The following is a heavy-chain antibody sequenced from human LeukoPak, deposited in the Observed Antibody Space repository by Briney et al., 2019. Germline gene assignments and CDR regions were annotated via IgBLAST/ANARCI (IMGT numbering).Heavy chain of an antibody. V-gene: IGHV3-15*01. J-gene: IGHJ4*02. CDR1: GFSFSYSW. CDR3: TTDLNQRLKWFGNPPDH. D-gene: IGHD3-10*01. CDR2: IKSETDGATT. Sequence: GGSLRLSCAASGFSFSYSWMSWVRQAPGKGLEWLGHIKSETDGATTDYAAPVKGRVSISRDDSKKMLYLELNSLKTEDTAVYYCTTDLNQRLKWFGNPPDHWGQGTLVTVSS.